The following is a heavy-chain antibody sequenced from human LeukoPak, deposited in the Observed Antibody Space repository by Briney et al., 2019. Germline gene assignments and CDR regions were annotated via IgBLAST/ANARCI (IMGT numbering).Heavy chain of an antibody. Sequence: GGSLRLSCAASGFTFSSYSMNWVRQAPGKGLEWVSSISSSSSYIYYAESVKGRFTISRDNAKNSLYLQMNSLTAEDTAVYCCASLPLLSPWDYWGQGTLVTVSS. D-gene: IGHD3-10*01. J-gene: IGHJ4*02. V-gene: IGHV3-21*01. CDR1: GFTFSSYS. CDR3: ASLPLLSPWDY. CDR2: ISSSSSYI.